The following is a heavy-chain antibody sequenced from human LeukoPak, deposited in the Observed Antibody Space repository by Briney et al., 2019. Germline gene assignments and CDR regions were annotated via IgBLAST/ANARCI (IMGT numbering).Heavy chain of an antibody. CDR3: ARFYDSSGRTYWYFDL. V-gene: IGHV1-18*01. CDR1: GYTFTSYG. Sequence: GASVKVSCKASGYTFTSYGISWVRQAPGQGLEWMGWISAYNGNTNYAQKLQGRVTMTTDTSTSTAYMELRRLRSDEPAVYYCARFYDSSGRTYWYFDLWGSGTLVTVSS. CDR2: ISAYNGNT. D-gene: IGHD3-22*01. J-gene: IGHJ2*01.